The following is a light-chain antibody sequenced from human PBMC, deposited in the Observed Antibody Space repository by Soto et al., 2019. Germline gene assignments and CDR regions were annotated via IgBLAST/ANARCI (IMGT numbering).Light chain of an antibody. CDR3: QQHGRSPYT. Sequence: EIVMTQSPGTLSLSPGETATLSCRASQSVSSNYVAWFHQKPGQAPRLLIYGASSRATGVPDRFSASGSGTDFTFTISRLEPEDFAVYHCQQHGRSPYTFGQGTELEIK. CDR1: QSVSSNY. J-gene: IGKJ2*01. CDR2: GAS. V-gene: IGKV3-20*01.